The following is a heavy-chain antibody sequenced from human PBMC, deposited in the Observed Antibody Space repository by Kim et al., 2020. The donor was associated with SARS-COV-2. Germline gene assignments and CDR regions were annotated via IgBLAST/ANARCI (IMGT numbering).Heavy chain of an antibody. CDR1: GGSISSYY. D-gene: IGHD3-22*01. V-gene: IGHV4-59*08. J-gene: IGHJ4*02. CDR3: ARHNYDSSGYYYYFDY. Sequence: SETLSLTCTVSGGSISSYYWSWIRQPPAKGLEWIGYIYYSGSTNYNPSLKSRVTISVDTSKNQFSLKLSSVTAADTAVYYCARHNYDSSGYYYYFDYWGQGTLVTGSS. CDR2: IYYSGST.